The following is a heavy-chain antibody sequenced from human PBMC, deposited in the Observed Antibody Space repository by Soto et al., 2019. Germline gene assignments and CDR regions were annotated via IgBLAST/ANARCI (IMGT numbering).Heavy chain of an antibody. D-gene: IGHD3-22*01. CDR1: GGSISSGDYY. CDR3: ASTGLDYYDTSGPPAY. Sequence: TLSLTCTVSGGSISSGDYYWSWIRQPPGKGLEWIGYIHSSGNTYYNPSLMSRVTISVDTSKKHFSLKLSSVTAADTAVYYCASTGLDYYDTSGPPAYWGQGTLVTVSS. V-gene: IGHV4-30-4*01. CDR2: IHSSGNT. J-gene: IGHJ4*02.